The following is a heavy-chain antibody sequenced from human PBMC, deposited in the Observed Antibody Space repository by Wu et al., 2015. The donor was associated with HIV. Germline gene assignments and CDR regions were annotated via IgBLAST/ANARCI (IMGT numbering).Heavy chain of an antibody. CDR3: AVRPCFGVPTRMDV. CDR2: IIPIFRTA. Sequence: VQLVQSGPEVKKPGSSVKVSCKASGGTFSSYAISWVRQAPGQGLEWMGRIIPIFRTANYAQRFQGRVTITADESTSTAYMELSSLRSEDTAMYYCAVRPCFGVPTRMDVWGQGTTVTVFS. J-gene: IGHJ6*01. D-gene: IGHD3-10*01. V-gene: IGHV1-69*13. CDR1: GGTFSSYA.